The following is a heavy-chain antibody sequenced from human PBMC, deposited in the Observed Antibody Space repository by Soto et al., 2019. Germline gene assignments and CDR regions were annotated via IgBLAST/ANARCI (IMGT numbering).Heavy chain of an antibody. Sequence: ASVKVSCKVSGYTLTELSMHWVRQAPGKGLEWMGGFDPEDGETIYAQKFQGRVTMTEDTSTDTVYMELNNLSPDDTAVYYCGRGRSGQIVVFYWGQGTPVTVSS. D-gene: IGHD1-26*01. V-gene: IGHV1-24*01. J-gene: IGHJ4*02. CDR1: GYTLTELS. CDR3: GRGRSGQIVVFY. CDR2: FDPEDGET.